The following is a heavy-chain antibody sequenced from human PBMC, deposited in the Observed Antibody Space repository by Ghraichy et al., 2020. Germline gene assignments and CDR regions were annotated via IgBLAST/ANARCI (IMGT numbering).Heavy chain of an antibody. V-gene: IGHV3-23*01. Sequence: GESLNISCEASGFIFSNYGMTWVRQAPGKGLEWVSGISGSGDKTYYADSVKGRLTISRDMSKNTLYLQLNSLRAEDTAIYYCAKDRAGDGGYYYYAMDVWGQGTSVTVSS. D-gene: IGHD6-19*01. CDR1: GFIFSNYG. CDR2: ISGSGDKT. J-gene: IGHJ6*02. CDR3: AKDRAGDGGYYYYAMDV.